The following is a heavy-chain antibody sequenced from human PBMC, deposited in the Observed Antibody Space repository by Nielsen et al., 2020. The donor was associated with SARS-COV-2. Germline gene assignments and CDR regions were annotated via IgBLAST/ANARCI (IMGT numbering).Heavy chain of an antibody. D-gene: IGHD2-15*01. J-gene: IGHJ6*02. Sequence: GESLKISCAASGFTFSSYGMHWVRQAPGKGLEWVAVIWYDGSNKYYADSVKGRFTISRDNSKNTLYLQMNSLRAEDTAVYYCARDYGYAGIVVVVAALVGDYGMDVWGQGTTVTVSS. CDR2: IWYDGSNK. CDR1: GFTFSSYG. V-gene: IGHV3-33*01. CDR3: ARDYGYAGIVVVVAALVGDYGMDV.